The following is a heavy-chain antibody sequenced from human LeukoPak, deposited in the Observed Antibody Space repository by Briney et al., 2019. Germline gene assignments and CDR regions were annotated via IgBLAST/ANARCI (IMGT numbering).Heavy chain of an antibody. CDR1: GFTFSSYA. D-gene: IGHD5-24*01. CDR3: AKRKSEMALYFDY. J-gene: IGHJ4*02. CDR2: ISGSGGST. V-gene: IGHV3-23*01. Sequence: GSLRLSYAASGFTFSSYAMSWVRQAPGRGLEWVSAISGSGGSTYYADSVKGRFTISRDNSKNTLYLQMNSLRAEDTAVYYCAKRKSEMALYFDYWGQGTLVTVSS.